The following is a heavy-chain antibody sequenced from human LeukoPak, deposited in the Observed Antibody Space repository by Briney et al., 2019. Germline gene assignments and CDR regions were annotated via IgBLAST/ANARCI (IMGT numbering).Heavy chain of an antibody. CDR1: GGSISSYY. D-gene: IGHD1-14*01. J-gene: IGHJ3*02. V-gene: IGHV4-59*01. Sequence: SETLSLTCTVSGGSISSYYWSWIRQPPGKGLEWIGYIYYSGSTNYNPSLKSRVTISVDTSKNQFSLKLSSVTAADTAVYYCARVKKTGRGAFDIWGQGTMVTVSS. CDR2: IYYSGST. CDR3: ARVKKTGRGAFDI.